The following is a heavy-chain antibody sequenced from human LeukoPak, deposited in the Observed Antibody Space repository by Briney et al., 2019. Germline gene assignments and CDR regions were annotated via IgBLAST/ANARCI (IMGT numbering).Heavy chain of an antibody. CDR1: GHTFTSYG. Sequence: ASVKVSCKASGHTFTSYGISWVRQAPGQGLEWMGWISAYNGNTIYAQKLQGRVTMTTDTSTSTAYMELRSLRSDDTAVYYCARDESYEESQKQDIVVVPAAPTRFDYWGQGTLVTVSS. D-gene: IGHD2-2*01. CDR2: ISAYNGNT. J-gene: IGHJ4*02. CDR3: ARDESYEESQKQDIVVVPAAPTRFDY. V-gene: IGHV1-18*01.